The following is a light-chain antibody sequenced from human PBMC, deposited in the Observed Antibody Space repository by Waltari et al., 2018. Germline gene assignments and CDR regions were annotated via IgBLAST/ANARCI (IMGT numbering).Light chain of an antibody. CDR2: GAS. CDR3: HHYPTTPPT. V-gene: IGKV1-NL1*01. Sequence: DIQLTQSPSSLSASVGDRVTITCRANQDIGDSLAWYQHKAGRAPEVLVYGASKLKSGVPSRFSGSGSGTVYSLSITSLQPEDFVTYYCHHYPTTPPTIGQGTKVEI. CDR1: QDIGDS. J-gene: IGKJ1*01.